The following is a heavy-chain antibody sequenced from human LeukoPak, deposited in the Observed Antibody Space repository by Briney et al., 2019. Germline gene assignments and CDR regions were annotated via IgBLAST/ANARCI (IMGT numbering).Heavy chain of an antibody. CDR2: ISERGGST. CDR1: GITLSNYG. Sequence: GGSLRLSCVVSGITLSNYGMSWVRQAPGKGLEWVSGISERGGSTNYADSVKGRFIISRDTSKNTVYLQMNSLRAEDTGVYFCAKRGIVIRAVIIIGFHKEAYYFDYWGQGILVTVSS. D-gene: IGHD3-10*01. CDR3: AKRGIVIRAVIIIGFHKEAYYFDY. V-gene: IGHV3-23*01. J-gene: IGHJ4*02.